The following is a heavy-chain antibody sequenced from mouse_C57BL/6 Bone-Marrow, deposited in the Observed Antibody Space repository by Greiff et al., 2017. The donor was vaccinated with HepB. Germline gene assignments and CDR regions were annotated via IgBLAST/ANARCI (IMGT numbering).Heavy chain of an antibody. CDR3: ARGWNGNWYFDV. Sequence: VQLQQPGAELVMPGASVKLSCKASGYTFTSYWMHWVKQRPGQGLEWIGAIDPSDSYTNYNQKFKGKSTLTVDKSSSTAYMQLISLTSEDSAVYYCARGWNGNWYFDVWGTGTTVTVSS. CDR1: GYTFTSYW. D-gene: IGHD1-1*02. CDR2: IDPSDSYT. V-gene: IGHV1-69*01. J-gene: IGHJ1*03.